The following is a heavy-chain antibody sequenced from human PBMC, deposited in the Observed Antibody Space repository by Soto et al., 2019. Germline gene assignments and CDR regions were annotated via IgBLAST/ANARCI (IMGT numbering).Heavy chain of an antibody. CDR2: ISSTTNYI. CDR3: ASESEDLTTNLDY. J-gene: IGHJ4*02. CDR1: GFTFGDYA. V-gene: IGHV3-21*06. Sequence: EVQLVESGGGLVQPGRSLRLSCAASGFTFGDYAMHWVRQAPGKGLEWVSSISSTTNYIYYGDSMKGRFTISRDNAKNSLYLEMNSLRAEDTAVYYCASESEDLTTNLDYWGQGTLVTVSS.